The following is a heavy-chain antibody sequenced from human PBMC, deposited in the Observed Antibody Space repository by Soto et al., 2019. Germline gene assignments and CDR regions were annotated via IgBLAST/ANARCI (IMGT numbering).Heavy chain of an antibody. CDR3: ARVLVGSRRVGITIFGVVIRGLAGDAFDI. Sequence: ASVKVSCKASGYTFTSYDINWVRQATGQGLEWMGWMNPNSGNTGYAQKFQGRVTMTRNTSISTAYMELSSLRSEDTAVYYCARVLVGSRRVGITIFGVVIRGLAGDAFDIWGQ. V-gene: IGHV1-8*01. CDR1: GYTFTSYD. CDR2: MNPNSGNT. J-gene: IGHJ3*02. D-gene: IGHD3-3*01.